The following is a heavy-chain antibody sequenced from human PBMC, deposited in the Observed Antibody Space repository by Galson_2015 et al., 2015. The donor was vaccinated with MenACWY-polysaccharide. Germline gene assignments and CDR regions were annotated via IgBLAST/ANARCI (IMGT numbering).Heavy chain of an antibody. V-gene: IGHV3-66*01. CDR1: GFNVGGLY. CDR2: MYSGGFT. CDR3: ARVVRRTLLEPGGPSDY. J-gene: IGHJ4*02. D-gene: IGHD2-21*01. Sequence: SLRLSCAASGFNVGGLYMSWVRQAPGKRPEWVSIMYSGGFTEYEDSVKGRFSVSRDSANNSLYLQMNSLRVEDSAVYYCARVVRRTLLEPGGPSDYWGQGVLVTVSS.